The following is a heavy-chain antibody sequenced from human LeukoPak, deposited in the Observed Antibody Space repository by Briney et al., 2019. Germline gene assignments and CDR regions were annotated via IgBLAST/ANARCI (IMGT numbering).Heavy chain of an antibody. CDR2: IKHDGSEK. CDR1: GFIFTNYF. J-gene: IGHJ4*02. CDR3: ARELLGHGYNSGDFDY. Sequence: GGSLRLSCAASGFIFTNYFMSWVRQAPRKGLEWVASIKHDGSEKYYVDSVKGRFTISRDNAKNSLYLQMNSLRAEDTAVYYCARELLGHGYNSGDFDYWGQGTLVTVSS. V-gene: IGHV3-7*01. D-gene: IGHD5-24*01.